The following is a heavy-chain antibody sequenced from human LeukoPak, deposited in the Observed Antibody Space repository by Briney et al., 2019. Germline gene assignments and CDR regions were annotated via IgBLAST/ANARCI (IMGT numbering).Heavy chain of an antibody. CDR2: IYYSGST. J-gene: IGHJ6*02. CDR3: ARSPYYYYGMDV. CDR1: GGSISSYY. Sequence: SETLSLTCTVSGGSISSYYWSWIRQPPGKGLEWIGYIYYSGSTNYNPSLKSRVSISVDTSKNQFPLKVSSVTAADTAVYFCARSPYYYYGMDVWGQGTTVTVSS. V-gene: IGHV4-59*01.